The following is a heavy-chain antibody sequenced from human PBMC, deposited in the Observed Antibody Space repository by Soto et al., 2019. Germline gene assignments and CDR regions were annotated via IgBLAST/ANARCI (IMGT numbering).Heavy chain of an antibody. CDR3: ARGQSSRYGNFDY. D-gene: IGHD1-20*01. Sequence: PGGSLRLSCTASGFTFDEYGMSWVRQVPGKGLEWVSAISGSGGSIHYADSVKGRFTISRDNSKNTLYLQMNSLRAEDTAVYYCARGQSSRYGNFDYWGQGTLVTVSS. J-gene: IGHJ4*01. V-gene: IGHV3-23*01. CDR1: GFTFDEYG. CDR2: ISGSGGSI.